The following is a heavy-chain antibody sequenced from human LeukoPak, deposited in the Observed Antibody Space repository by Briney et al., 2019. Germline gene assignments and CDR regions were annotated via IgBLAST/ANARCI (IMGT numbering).Heavy chain of an antibody. CDR3: ARRRYISGQIDY. Sequence: PSETLSLTCTVPGGSIRSYYWSWIRQPPGKGLEWIGCFFFGGSTDYNPSLQSRVTISVDTSKNQLSLRVSSVTASDTAVYYCARRRYISGQIDYWGQGTLVTVSS. CDR2: FFFGGST. D-gene: IGHD6-19*01. CDR1: GGSIRSYY. V-gene: IGHV4-59*08. J-gene: IGHJ4*02.